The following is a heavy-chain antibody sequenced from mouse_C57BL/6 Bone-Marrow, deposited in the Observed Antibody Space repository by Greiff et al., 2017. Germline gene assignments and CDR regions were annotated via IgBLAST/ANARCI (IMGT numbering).Heavy chain of an antibody. J-gene: IGHJ1*03. CDR1: GFTFSSYA. CDR2: ISDGGSYT. V-gene: IGHV5-4*03. CDR3: ARDWGWYFDG. Sequence: EVKLVESGGGLVKPGGSLKLSCAASGFTFSSYAMSWVRQTPEKRLEWVATISDGGSYTYYPDNVKGRFTISRDNAKNNLYLQMSHLKSEDTAMYYCARDWGWYFDGWGTGTTVTVSS. D-gene: IGHD4-1*01.